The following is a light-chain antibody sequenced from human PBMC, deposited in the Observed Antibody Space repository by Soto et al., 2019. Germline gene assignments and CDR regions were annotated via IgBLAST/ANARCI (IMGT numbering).Light chain of an antibody. J-gene: IGKJ4*01. V-gene: IGKV3-20*01. CDR3: QQYGSSPPGNT. CDR2: GAS. Sequence: EIGLTQSPGTLSLSPGERATLSCRASQSVSSSYLAWYQQKPGQALRRLIYGASSRATGIPDRFTGSGSGTDFTLTISRLEPEDFAVYYCQQYGSSPPGNTFGGGTKVEIK. CDR1: QSVSSSY.